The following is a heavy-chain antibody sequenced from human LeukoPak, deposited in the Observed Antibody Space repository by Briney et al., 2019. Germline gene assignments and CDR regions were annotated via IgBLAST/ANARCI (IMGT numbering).Heavy chain of an antibody. CDR1: GGSISSYY. J-gene: IGHJ3*02. Sequence: SETLSLTCTVSGGSISSYYWSWIRQPAGKGLEWIGRIYTSGSTNNNPSLKSRVTMSVDTSKNQFSLKLSSVTAADTAVYYCARANLYYGSGTLYVNAFDIWGQGTMVTVSS. CDR2: IYTSGST. V-gene: IGHV4-4*07. CDR3: ARANLYYGSGTLYVNAFDI. D-gene: IGHD3-10*01.